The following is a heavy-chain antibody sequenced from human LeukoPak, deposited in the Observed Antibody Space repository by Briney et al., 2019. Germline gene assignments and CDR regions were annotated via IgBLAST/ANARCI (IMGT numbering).Heavy chain of an antibody. CDR1: GYTSTDYY. CDR2: INPNSGGT. J-gene: IGHJ4*02. CDR3: MREGDSRVH. V-gene: IGHV1-2*02. D-gene: IGHD6-13*01. Sequence: ASVKVSCKASGYTSTDYYIHWVRQAPGRGLEWMGWINPNSGGTLYAQNFQGRVAMTRDTSISTAYMELRWLAFDDTAVYYCMREGDSRVHWGQGTLVTVSS.